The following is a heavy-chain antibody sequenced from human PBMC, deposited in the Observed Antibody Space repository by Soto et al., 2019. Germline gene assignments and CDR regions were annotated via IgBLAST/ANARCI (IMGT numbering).Heavy chain of an antibody. CDR1: GFTFSSYA. J-gene: IGHJ4*02. V-gene: IGHV3-74*01. CDR2: IESDGSRT. D-gene: IGHD2-8*01. Sequence: GGSLRLSCAASGFTFSSYAMHWVRQVPGKGLVWVSCIESDGSRTTYADSVKGRFTISRDNAKNTVYLQMNSLRVDDTAVYYCAKNTNGLSYWGQGTLVTVSS. CDR3: AKNTNGLSY.